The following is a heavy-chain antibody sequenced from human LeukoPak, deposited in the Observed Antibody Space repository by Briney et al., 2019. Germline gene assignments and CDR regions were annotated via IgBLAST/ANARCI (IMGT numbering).Heavy chain of an antibody. D-gene: IGHD5-12*01. CDR2: ISSGSYT. CDR1: GFTFSDYF. V-gene: IGHV3-11*03. Sequence: PGGSLRLSCAASGFTFSDYFVSCIRQAPGKGLEWVSYISSGSYTKYADSVKGQFTISRDNAKNSLYLQMNGLRAEDTVVYYCASQDRLYNGSHWVLFRHWGQGTLVTVSS. CDR3: ASQDRLYNGSHWVLFRH. J-gene: IGHJ1*01.